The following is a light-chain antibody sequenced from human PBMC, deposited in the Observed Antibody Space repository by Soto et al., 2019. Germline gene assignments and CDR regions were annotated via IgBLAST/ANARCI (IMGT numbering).Light chain of an antibody. CDR1: QFVSSN. CDR3: QQRNDWQVT. J-gene: IGKJ5*01. V-gene: IGKV3D-15*01. Sequence: EIVMTQSPVTLSVSPGERATLSCRASQFVSSNLAWYQQKPGQAPRLLIYGASTRATGIPARFSGSGSGTDFTLTISSLEPDDFAVYYCQQRNDWQVTFGQGTRLEI. CDR2: GAS.